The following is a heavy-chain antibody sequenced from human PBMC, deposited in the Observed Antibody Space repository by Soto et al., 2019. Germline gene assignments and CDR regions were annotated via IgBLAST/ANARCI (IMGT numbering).Heavy chain of an antibody. J-gene: IGHJ4*02. D-gene: IGHD5-12*01. CDR2: ISTYNGNT. CDR3: ARVDISSWWAFDD. CDR1: GYTFNGYS. V-gene: IGHV1-18*04. Sequence: QVQLLQSGAEVKKPGASVKVSCKTSGYTFNGYSISWVRQAPGQGLEWMGWISTYNGNTNTAQRFQGRVTMTTDTSTRTAYMELTNLKFDDTAVYYCARVDISSWWAFDDWGQGTLVTGSS.